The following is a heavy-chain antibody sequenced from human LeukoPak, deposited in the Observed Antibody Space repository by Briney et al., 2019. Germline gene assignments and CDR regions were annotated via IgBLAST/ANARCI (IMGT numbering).Heavy chain of an antibody. CDR3: AREIDSWADAFDI. CDR1: GFTFSSYG. D-gene: IGHD2-15*01. V-gene: IGHV3-33*01. CDR2: IWYDGSNK. J-gene: IGHJ3*02. Sequence: GSLRLSCAASGFTFSSYGMHWVRQAPGKGLEWVAVIWYDGSNKYYADSVKGRFTISRDNSKNTLYLQMNSLRAEDTAVYYCAREIDSWADAFDIWGQGTMVTVSS.